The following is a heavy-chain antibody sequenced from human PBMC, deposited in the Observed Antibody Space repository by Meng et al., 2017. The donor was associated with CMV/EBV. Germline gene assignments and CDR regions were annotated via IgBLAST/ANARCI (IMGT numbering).Heavy chain of an antibody. V-gene: IGHV4-30-4*08. D-gene: IGHD3-9*01. CDR2: IYYSGST. CDR1: GGSISSGDYY. Sequence: SETLSLTCTVSGGSISSGDYYWSWIRQPPGKGLEWIGYIYYSGSTYYNPSLKSRVTISVDTSKNQFSLKLSSVTAADTAVYYCARDRGLTGYYTDHWFDPWGQGTLVTVSS. J-gene: IGHJ5*02. CDR3: ARDRGLTGYYTDHWFDP.